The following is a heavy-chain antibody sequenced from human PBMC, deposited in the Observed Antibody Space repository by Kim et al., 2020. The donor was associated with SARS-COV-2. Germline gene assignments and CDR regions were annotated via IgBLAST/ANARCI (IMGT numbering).Heavy chain of an antibody. V-gene: IGHV3-7*01. Sequence: GGSLRLSCAASGFRFNIYQMAWVRQAPGKGLEWVAAIKHDGSEKDYLDSVRGRFTIPRDNAENSLFLQMNNLRVEDTAVYYCARDSSWNHLGDFFHFDY. CDR2: IKHDGSEK. J-gene: IGHJ4*01. CDR3: ARDSSWNHLGDFFHFDY. D-gene: IGHD3-10*01. CDR1: GFRFNIYQ.